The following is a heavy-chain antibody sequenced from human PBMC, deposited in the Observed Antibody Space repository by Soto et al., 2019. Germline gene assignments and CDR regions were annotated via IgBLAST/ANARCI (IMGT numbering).Heavy chain of an antibody. Sequence: QVQLVQSGAEVKKPGSSVKVSCKASGGTFSSYAISWVRQAPGQGLGWMGGIIPIFGTANYAQKFQGRVTNTEDESTSTDYMERSSLRSEDTAVYYCAINPMVRGVIGMDVWGQGNTVTVSS. D-gene: IGHD3-10*01. CDR1: GGTFSSYA. CDR2: IIPIFGTA. J-gene: IGHJ6*02. CDR3: AINPMVRGVIGMDV. V-gene: IGHV1-69*01.